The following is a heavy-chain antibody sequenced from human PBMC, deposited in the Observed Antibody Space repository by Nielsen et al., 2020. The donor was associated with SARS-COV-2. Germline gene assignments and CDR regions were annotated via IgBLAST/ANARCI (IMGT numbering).Heavy chain of an antibody. CDR1: GFTFSSYE. Sequence: GESLKISCAASGFTFSSYEMNWVRQAPGKGLEWVSYISSSGSTIYYADSVKGRFTISRDNAKNSLYLQMNSLRAEDTAVYYCARARYYYGSGPFDYWGQGTLVTVSS. V-gene: IGHV3-48*03. J-gene: IGHJ4*02. D-gene: IGHD3-10*01. CDR3: ARARYYYGSGPFDY. CDR2: ISSSGSTI.